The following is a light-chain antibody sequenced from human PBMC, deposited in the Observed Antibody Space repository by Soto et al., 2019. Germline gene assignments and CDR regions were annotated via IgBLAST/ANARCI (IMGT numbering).Light chain of an antibody. CDR3: QRYGSSPPHT. V-gene: IGKV3-20*01. CDR2: AAS. Sequence: EIVLTQSPGTLSLSPGEGATLSCRASESISSSYLAWYQQRPGQSPRLLIYAASSRAAGIPDRFSGSGSGADFTLTISRLESEDFAVYYCQRYGSSPPHTFGQGTKLEIK. CDR1: ESISSSY. J-gene: IGKJ2*01.